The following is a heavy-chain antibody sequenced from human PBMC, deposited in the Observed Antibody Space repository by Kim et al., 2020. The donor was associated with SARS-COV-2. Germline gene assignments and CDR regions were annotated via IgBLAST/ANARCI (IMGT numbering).Heavy chain of an antibody. CDR1: GYSFTSYW. CDR3: ARHQVAQRVYDYVWGSYRYQNWFDP. CDR2: IDPSDSYT. Sequence: GESLKISCKGSGYSFTSYWISWVRQMPGKGLEWMGRIDPSDSYTNYSPSFQGHVTISADKSISTAYLQWSSLKASDTAMYYCARHQVAQRVYDYVWGSYRYQNWFDPWGQGTLVTVSS. V-gene: IGHV5-10-1*01. D-gene: IGHD3-16*02. J-gene: IGHJ5*02.